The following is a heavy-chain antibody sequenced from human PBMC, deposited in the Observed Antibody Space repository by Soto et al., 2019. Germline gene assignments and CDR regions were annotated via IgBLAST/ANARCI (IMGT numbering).Heavy chain of an antibody. Sequence: ASVKVSCKASGYTFTSYGIHWVRQAPGQSLEWMGWINAANGDTKYSPKFQGTVTITSDTSASTAYMELSSLRTEDTAVYYCARAIFGVVITASDYYYRMDVWGQGTTVTVSS. CDR2: INAANGDT. D-gene: IGHD3-3*01. CDR1: GYTFTSYG. CDR3: ARAIFGVVITASDYYYRMDV. J-gene: IGHJ6*02. V-gene: IGHV1-3*01.